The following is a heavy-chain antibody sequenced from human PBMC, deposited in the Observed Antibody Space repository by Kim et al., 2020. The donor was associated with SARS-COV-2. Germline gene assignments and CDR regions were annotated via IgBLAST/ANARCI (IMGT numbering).Heavy chain of an antibody. Sequence: GGSLRLSCAASGFTFSSYGMHWVRQAPGEGLEWVAVIWYDGSNKYYADSVKGRFTISRDNSKNTLYLQMNSLRAEDTAVYYCAREVVAAAGKDYWGQGTLVTVSS. CDR2: IWYDGSNK. J-gene: IGHJ4*02. V-gene: IGHV3-33*01. CDR3: AREVVAAAGKDY. CDR1: GFTFSSYG. D-gene: IGHD6-13*01.